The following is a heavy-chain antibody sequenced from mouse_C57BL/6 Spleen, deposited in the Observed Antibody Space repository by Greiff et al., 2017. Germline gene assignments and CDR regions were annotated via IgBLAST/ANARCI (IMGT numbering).Heavy chain of an antibody. CDR1: GYTFTNYW. CDR2: IYPGGGYT. Sequence: QVQLQQSGAELARPGTSVKMSCKASGYTFTNYWIGWAKQRPGHGLEWIGDIYPGGGYTNYNEKFKGKATLTADKSSSTAYMQFSSLTSEDSAIYYCARRLYGSSYDWYFDVWGTGTTVTVSS. V-gene: IGHV1-63*01. CDR3: ARRLYGSSYDWYFDV. J-gene: IGHJ1*03. D-gene: IGHD1-1*01.